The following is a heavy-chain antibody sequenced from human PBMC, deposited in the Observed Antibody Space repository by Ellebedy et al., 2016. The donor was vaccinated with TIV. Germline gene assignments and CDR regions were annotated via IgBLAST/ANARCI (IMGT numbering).Heavy chain of an antibody. CDR2: ISNSGDTT. D-gene: IGHD6-19*01. CDR3: ATLSLAGTLDY. J-gene: IGHJ4*01. CDR1: GFTFSCCA. Sequence: PGGSLRLSCAASGFTFSCCAMSWVRQTPGKGLEWVSVISNSGDTTYADYVKGRFTISRDNSKNMLYLQINSLRSEDTAVYYCATLSLAGTLDYWGHGTLVTVSS. V-gene: IGHV3-23*01.